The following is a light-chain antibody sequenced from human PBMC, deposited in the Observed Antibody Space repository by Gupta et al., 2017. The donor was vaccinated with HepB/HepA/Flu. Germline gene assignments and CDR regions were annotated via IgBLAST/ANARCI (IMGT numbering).Light chain of an antibody. Sequence: DIVVTQSPSSLGASVGDSVNSTSHVYEDIINYRAWYHQRPGQGPQLLISRASELQAGVSSRFCGSGGSGTNFTLSIKGVQPDEAGIFYCHQDDRTFCPFGGGTKLYIK. V-gene: IGKV1/OR2-108*01. J-gene: IGKJ4*01. CDR2: RAS. CDR1: EDIINY. CDR3: HQDDRTFCP.